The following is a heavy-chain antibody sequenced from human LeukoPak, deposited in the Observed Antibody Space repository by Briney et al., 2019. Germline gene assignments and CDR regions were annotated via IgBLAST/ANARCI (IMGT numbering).Heavy chain of an antibody. V-gene: IGHV4-34*01. CDR1: GGSFSGYY. D-gene: IGHD3-10*01. CDR2: IYYSGST. J-gene: IGHJ3*02. CDR3: AKSNGYGLVDI. Sequence: PSETLSLTCAVYGGSFSGYYWGWIRQPPGKGLEWIGSIYYSGSTYYSPSLKSRVTISLDTSRDQFSLKLNSVTAADTAVYYCAKSNGYGLVDIWGQGTMVTVSS.